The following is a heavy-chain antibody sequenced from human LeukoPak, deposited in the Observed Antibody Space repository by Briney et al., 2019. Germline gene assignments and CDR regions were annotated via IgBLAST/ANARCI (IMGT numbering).Heavy chain of an antibody. D-gene: IGHD3-9*01. Sequence: ASVKVSCKASGYTFTSYDINWVRQATGQGLEWMGWMNPNSGNTGYAQKFQGRVTITRNTSISTAYMELSSLRSDDTAVYYCARGYDILTGYWTFDYWGQGTLVTVSS. CDR3: ARGYDILTGYWTFDY. J-gene: IGHJ4*02. CDR2: MNPNSGNT. CDR1: GYTFTSYD. V-gene: IGHV1-8*03.